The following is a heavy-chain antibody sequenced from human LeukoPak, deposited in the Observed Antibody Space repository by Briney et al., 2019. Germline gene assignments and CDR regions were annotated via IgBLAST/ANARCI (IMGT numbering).Heavy chain of an antibody. J-gene: IGHJ6*02. V-gene: IGHV1-2*06. Sequence: ASVKVSCKASGYTFTGYYMHWVRQAPGQGLEWMGRINPNSGGTNYAQKFQGRVTMTRDTSISTAYMELSRLRSDDTAVYYCARARPSARGYSGYEDYYYYGMDVWGQGTTVTVSS. CDR3: ARARPSARGYSGYEDYYYYGMDV. CDR2: INPNSGGT. D-gene: IGHD5-12*01. CDR1: GYTFTGYY.